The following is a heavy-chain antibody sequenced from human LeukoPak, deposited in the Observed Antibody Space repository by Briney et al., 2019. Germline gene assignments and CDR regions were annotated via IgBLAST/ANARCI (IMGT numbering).Heavy chain of an antibody. Sequence: GGSLRLSCAASGFTFSSYSMNWVRQTPGKGLEWVSSIGSSGSHIYYADSVKGRFTISRDNAKNSLYLQMNSLRAEDTAVYYCGRVGSGGTREDTLDIWGQGTMVTVSS. D-gene: IGHD1-26*01. CDR1: GFTFSSYS. J-gene: IGHJ3*02. CDR2: IGSSGSHI. V-gene: IGHV3-21*01. CDR3: GRVGSGGTREDTLDI.